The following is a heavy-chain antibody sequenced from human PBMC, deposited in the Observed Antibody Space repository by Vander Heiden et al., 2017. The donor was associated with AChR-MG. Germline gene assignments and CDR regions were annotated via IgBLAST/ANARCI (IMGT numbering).Heavy chain of an antibody. CDR2: LYYSGST. CDR1: GGSIRSRRYY. J-gene: IGHJ4*02. V-gene: IGHV4-39*01. Sequence: QLQLQESGPGLVKPSETLSLTCTVSGGSIRSRRYYWGWISQPPGKGLEWIGSLYYSGSTYYNPSLKSRVTISVDTSRNQFSLSLSSVTAADTAVYYCGRLVAYDNSGYSLVGGRFFDYWGQGILVTISS. CDR3: GRLVAYDNSGYSLVGGRFFDY. D-gene: IGHD3-22*01.